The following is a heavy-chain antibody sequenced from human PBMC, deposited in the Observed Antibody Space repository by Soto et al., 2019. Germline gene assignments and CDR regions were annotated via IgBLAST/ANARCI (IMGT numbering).Heavy chain of an antibody. Sequence: RFLSYAVSGGSISIAGYAWSWIRQHPGKGLEWIGYIYYSGSTYYNPSLKSRVTISVDTSKNQFSLKLSSVTAADTAVYYCARSYCSGGSCPFDPWGQGTLVTVSS. CDR2: IYYSGST. V-gene: IGHV4-31*02. D-gene: IGHD2-15*01. CDR3: ARSYCSGGSCPFDP. J-gene: IGHJ5*02. CDR1: GGSISIAGYA.